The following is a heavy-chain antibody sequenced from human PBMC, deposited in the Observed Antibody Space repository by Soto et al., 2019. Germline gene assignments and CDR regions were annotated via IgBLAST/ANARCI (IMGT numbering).Heavy chain of an antibody. J-gene: IGHJ3*02. V-gene: IGHV4-31*03. Sequence: QVQLQESGPGLVKPSQTLSLTCTVSGGSIRSGGYYWSWIRQHPGKGLEWIGYIYYRRSTYYNPSLKSRVTISVDTSKNQFSLKLSSVTAAETSVYYCARVRFSSSWYGLYSDGSAFDIWGQGTMVTVSS. CDR2: IYYRRST. CDR3: ARVRFSSSWYGLYSDGSAFDI. CDR1: GGSIRSGGYY. D-gene: IGHD6-13*01.